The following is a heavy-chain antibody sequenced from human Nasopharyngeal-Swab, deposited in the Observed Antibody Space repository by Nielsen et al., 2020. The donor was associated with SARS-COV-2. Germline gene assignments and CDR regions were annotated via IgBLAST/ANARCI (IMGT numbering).Heavy chain of an antibody. Sequence: ASVKVSCKSSGYTFTDYYIHWVRQAPGQGLEWMGRINPNSGGTNYAQKFRGRVTMTRDTSLNTAYMELGGLRYDDTAIYFCSRVPLVGGFSYGYDNWGQGTLVTVSS. D-gene: IGHD5-18*01. CDR3: SRVPLVGGFSYGYDN. V-gene: IGHV1-2*06. CDR1: GYTFTDYY. CDR2: INPNSGGT. J-gene: IGHJ4*02.